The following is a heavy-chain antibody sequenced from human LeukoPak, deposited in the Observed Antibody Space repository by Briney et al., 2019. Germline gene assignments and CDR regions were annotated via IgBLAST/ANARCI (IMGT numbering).Heavy chain of an antibody. CDR2: IKSKTDGGTT. CDR3: TTGQWLVLGVGQFDY. D-gene: IGHD6-19*01. CDR1: GFTFSSAC. Sequence: GGSLRLSSAASGFTFSSACMSWVRQAPGKGLEWVGRIKSKTDGGTTDYAAPVKGRFTIPREDSKNTLYMQMNSLKTEDTAVYYCTTGQWLVLGVGQFDYWGQGTLVTVSS. V-gene: IGHV3-15*01. J-gene: IGHJ4*02.